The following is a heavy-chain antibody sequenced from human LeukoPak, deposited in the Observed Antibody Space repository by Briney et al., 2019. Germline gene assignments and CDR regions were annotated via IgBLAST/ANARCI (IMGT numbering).Heavy chain of an antibody. D-gene: IGHD4-17*01. CDR2: IDWDDNK. J-gene: IGHJ4*02. V-gene: IGHV2-70*01. CDR1: GFSLSTSGMC. Sequence: ESGPTLVNPTQTLTLTFTFSGFSLSTSGMCVTWIHQPPGKTLEWLALIDWDDNKFYSTSLKTRLTISKDTSKNQVVLTLTNMDPVDTATYYCARTSPTTGIDYWGQGTLVTVSS. CDR3: ARTSPTTGIDY.